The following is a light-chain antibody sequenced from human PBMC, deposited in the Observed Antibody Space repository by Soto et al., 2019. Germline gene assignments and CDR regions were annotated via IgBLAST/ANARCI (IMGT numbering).Light chain of an antibody. CDR3: QKYNSAPRT. Sequence: DIQMTQSPSTLSGSVGDRDTITCRASETISSWLAWYQQKPGKVPKLLIYAASTLQSGVPSRFSGSGSGTDFTLTISSLQPEDVATYYCQKYNSAPRTFGQGTKVDIK. CDR1: ETISSW. J-gene: IGKJ1*01. V-gene: IGKV1-27*01. CDR2: AAS.